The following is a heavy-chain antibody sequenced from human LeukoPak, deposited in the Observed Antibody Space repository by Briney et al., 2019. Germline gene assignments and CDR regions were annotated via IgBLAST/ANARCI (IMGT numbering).Heavy chain of an antibody. J-gene: IGHJ4*02. CDR3: ARDRQDFYDSSGYFDN. Sequence: VASVKVSCKAPGYTFTNYGISWVRQAPGQGLQWMGWISAKDGNTKYAEKFQGRGTMTTDTSTNTAYVELRSLRSDDTAVYYCARDRQDFYDSSGYFDNWGQGTLVTVSS. D-gene: IGHD3-22*01. CDR1: GYTFTNYG. CDR2: ISAKDGNT. V-gene: IGHV1-18*01.